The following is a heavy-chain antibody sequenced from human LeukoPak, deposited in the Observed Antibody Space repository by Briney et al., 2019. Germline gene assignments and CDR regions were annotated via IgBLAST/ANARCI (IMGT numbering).Heavy chain of an antibody. CDR3: ARETGYYDSSGYHE. J-gene: IGHJ4*02. Sequence: GASVKVSCKASGYTFTSYGISWVRQAPGQGLEWMGWISAYNGNTNYAQKLQGRVTMTTDTSTSTAYMELRSLRSDDTAVYYCARETGYYDSSGYHEWGQGTLVTVSS. CDR2: ISAYNGNT. V-gene: IGHV1-18*01. CDR1: GYTFTSYG. D-gene: IGHD3-22*01.